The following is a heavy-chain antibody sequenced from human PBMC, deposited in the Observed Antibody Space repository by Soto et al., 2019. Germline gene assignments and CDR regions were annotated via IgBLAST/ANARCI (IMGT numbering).Heavy chain of an antibody. Sequence: SQTLSLTSAISGDSVSSDITSWNWIRQSPSRGLEWLGRTYYRSKWFHDYASSVKSRITINPDTSKHQLSLELNSMTPDDTAVYYCARGNAIDVWGQGTVVTVSS. CDR3: ARGNAIDV. CDR1: GDSVSSDITS. D-gene: IGHD3-10*01. J-gene: IGHJ3*01. V-gene: IGHV6-1*01. CDR2: TYYRSKWFH.